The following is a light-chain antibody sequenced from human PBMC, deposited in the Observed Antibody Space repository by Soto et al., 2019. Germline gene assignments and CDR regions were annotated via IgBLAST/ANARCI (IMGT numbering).Light chain of an antibody. Sequence: DIQMTQSPSTLSESVGDRVTITCRASQSISSWLAWYQQKPGKAPKLLIYKASSLESGVPSRFSGSGSGTEFTLTISSLQPDDFATYYCQQYHSYPITFGQGTRLEIK. V-gene: IGKV1-5*03. CDR1: QSISSW. CDR3: QQYHSYPIT. J-gene: IGKJ5*01. CDR2: KAS.